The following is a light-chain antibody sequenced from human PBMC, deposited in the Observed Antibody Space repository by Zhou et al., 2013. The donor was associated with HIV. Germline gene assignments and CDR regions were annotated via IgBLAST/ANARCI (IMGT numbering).Light chain of an antibody. CDR1: QNIGTY. Sequence: EVVLTQSPATLSLSPGERVTLSCRASQNIGTYLAWYQQKPGQAPRLLIYGASSRATGIPDRFSGSGSGTDFTLTISRLEPEDFAVYYCQQYGSSPITFGQGTRLEIK. CDR3: QQYGSSPIT. V-gene: IGKV3-20*01. J-gene: IGKJ5*01. CDR2: GAS.